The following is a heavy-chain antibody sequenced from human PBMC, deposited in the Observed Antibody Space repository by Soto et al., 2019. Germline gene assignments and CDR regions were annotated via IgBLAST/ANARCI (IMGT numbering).Heavy chain of an antibody. Sequence: ASVKVSCKASGYTFTSYAMHWVRQAPGQRLEWMGWINAGNGNTKYSQKFQGRVTITRDTSASTAYMELSSLRSEDTAVYYCARDASVAAATPFDYWGQGTLVTVSS. D-gene: IGHD6-25*01. CDR1: GYTFTSYA. CDR3: ARDASVAAATPFDY. V-gene: IGHV1-3*01. J-gene: IGHJ4*02. CDR2: INAGNGNT.